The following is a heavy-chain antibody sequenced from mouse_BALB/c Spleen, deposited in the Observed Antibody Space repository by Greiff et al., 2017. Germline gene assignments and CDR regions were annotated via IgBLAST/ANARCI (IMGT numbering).Heavy chain of an antibody. J-gene: IGHJ4*01. CDR2: ISSGSSTI. CDR1: GFTFSSFG. Sequence: EVQGVESGGGLVQPGGSRKLSCAASGFTFSSFGMHWVRQAPDKGLEWVAYISSGSSTIYYADTVKGRFTISRDNPKNTLFLQMTSLRSEDTAMYYCARYGNYGKNAMDYWGQGTSVTVSS. CDR3: ARYGNYGKNAMDY. V-gene: IGHV5-17*02. D-gene: IGHD2-1*01.